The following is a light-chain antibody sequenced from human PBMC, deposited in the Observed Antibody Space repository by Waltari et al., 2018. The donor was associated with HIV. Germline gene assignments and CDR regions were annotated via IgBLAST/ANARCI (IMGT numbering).Light chain of an antibody. J-gene: IGLJ1*01. CDR1: SSAVGGYNY. V-gene: IGLV2-23*02. CDR2: DVS. CDR3: CSYAGSSTYV. Sequence: QSALTQPASVSGSPGQSITISCTGTSSAVGGYNYASWYQLHPGKAPKPMIYDVSKRPSGVSNRFSGSKSGNTSSLTIAGLQAEDEADYYCCSYAGSSTYVFGTGTKVTVL.